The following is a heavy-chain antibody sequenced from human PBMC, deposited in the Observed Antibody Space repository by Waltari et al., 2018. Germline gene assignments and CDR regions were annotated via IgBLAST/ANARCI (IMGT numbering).Heavy chain of an antibody. V-gene: IGHV4-39*01. CDR1: GGPITSNRHY. D-gene: IGHD5-12*01. Sequence: QLQLQESGPGLVKHSETLSLTCSVSGGPITSNRHYWGWIRQPPGQGLEWIGTISYNGATYSSLTLKSRVTIARDKSKEQLSRRLGSVTAADTGGYYCATYIGASVGTAAFDVWGQGTMVTVSA. J-gene: IGHJ3*01. CDR3: ATYIGASVGTAAFDV. CDR2: ISYNGAT.